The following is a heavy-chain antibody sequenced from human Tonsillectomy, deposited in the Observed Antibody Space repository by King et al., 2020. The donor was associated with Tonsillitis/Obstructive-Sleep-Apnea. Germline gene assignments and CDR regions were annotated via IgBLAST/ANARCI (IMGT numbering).Heavy chain of an antibody. V-gene: IGHV1-18*01. CDR2: ISGYNGNT. CDR1: GYTFTSYG. J-gene: IGHJ6*03. CDR3: ARDLYSNHYYYYYMDV. Sequence: VQLVESGAEVKKPGASVKVSCRASGYTFTSYGISWVRQAPGQGLEWMGWISGYNGNTNYAQKLQGRVTMTPDTSTSTAYMELRSLRSDDTAVYYCARDLYSNHYYYYYMDVWGKGTTVTVSS. D-gene: IGHD4-11*01.